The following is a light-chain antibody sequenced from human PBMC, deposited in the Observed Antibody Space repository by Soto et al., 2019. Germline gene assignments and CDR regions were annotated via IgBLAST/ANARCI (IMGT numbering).Light chain of an antibody. CDR1: QSVTSTY. V-gene: IGKV3-20*01. CDR3: QQYAGSPT. J-gene: IGKJ5*01. Sequence: EIVLTQSPGTLSLSPGERATLSCRASQSVTSTYLAWYQQKPGQAPRLLIYDASNRATGIPPRFSGSGSGTDFTLTISSLEPEDFAVYYCQQYAGSPTFGQGTRLEI. CDR2: DAS.